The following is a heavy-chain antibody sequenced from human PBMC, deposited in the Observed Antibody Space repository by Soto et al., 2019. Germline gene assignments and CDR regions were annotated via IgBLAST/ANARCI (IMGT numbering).Heavy chain of an antibody. D-gene: IGHD3-16*02. Sequence: PGGSLRLSCAASEFTFSNYAMSWVRQAPGKGLEWVSSISGSGGSAYNADSVKGRFTISRDNSKNTLYLQMNSLRAEDTAMFYCAKGDGYRFTAFDIWGQGTMVTVSS. J-gene: IGHJ3*02. CDR1: EFTFSNYA. V-gene: IGHV3-23*01. CDR3: AKGDGYRFTAFDI. CDR2: ISGSGGSA.